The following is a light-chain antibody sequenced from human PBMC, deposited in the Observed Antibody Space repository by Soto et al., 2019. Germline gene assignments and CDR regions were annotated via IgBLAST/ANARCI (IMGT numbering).Light chain of an antibody. CDR2: ETS. V-gene: IGKV1-39*01. CDR3: QQSYSTPAT. J-gene: IGKJ4*01. Sequence: DTQMTQSPSSLSASVGDRVTITCRASQSISRYLNWYQQKPGKAPKLLIYETSALQSGVPSRFSGSGSGTDFTLTISSLQPEGFATYYCQQSYSTPATFGGGTKVEIK. CDR1: QSISRY.